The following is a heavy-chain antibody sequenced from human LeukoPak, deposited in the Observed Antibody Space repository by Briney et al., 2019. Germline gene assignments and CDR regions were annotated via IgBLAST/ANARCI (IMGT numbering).Heavy chain of an antibody. V-gene: IGHV3-21*01. CDR1: GFTFSSYS. D-gene: IGHD1-26*01. CDR3: ARDGSEKYSGSYYGGFDY. Sequence: GGSLRLSCAASGFTFSSYSMNWVRQAPGKGLEWVSSISSSSSYIYYADSVKGRFTISRDNAKNSLYLQMNSLRAEDTAVHYCARDGSEKYSGSYYGGFDYWGQGTLVTVSS. CDR2: ISSSSSYI. J-gene: IGHJ4*02.